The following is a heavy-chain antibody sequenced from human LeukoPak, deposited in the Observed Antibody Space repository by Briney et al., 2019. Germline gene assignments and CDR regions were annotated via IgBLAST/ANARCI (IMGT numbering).Heavy chain of an antibody. V-gene: IGHV4-59*01. CDR1: GGSISSYY. J-gene: IGHJ3*02. D-gene: IGHD5-12*01. Sequence: PSETLSLTCTVSGGSISSYYWSWIRQPPGKGLEWIGYIYYSGSTNYNPSLKSRVTISVDTSKNQFSLKLSSVTAADTAVYYCAGVATGVSGFDIWAKGQWSPSLQ. CDR2: IYYSGST. CDR3: AGVATGVSGFDI.